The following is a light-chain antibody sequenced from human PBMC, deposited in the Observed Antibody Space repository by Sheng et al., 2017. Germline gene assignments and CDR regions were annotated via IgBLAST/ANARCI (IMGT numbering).Light chain of an antibody. J-gene: IGKJ1*01. Sequence: ETVMTQSPATLSVSPGERATLSCRASQSVSSNLAWYQQKPGQAPRLLIYGATSRATGIPDRFSGSGSGTDFTLTINKLEPEDFAVYYCQQYYIAPWTFGQGTKVEIK. V-gene: IGKV3-20*01. CDR1: QSVSSN. CDR2: GAT. CDR3: QQYYIAPWT.